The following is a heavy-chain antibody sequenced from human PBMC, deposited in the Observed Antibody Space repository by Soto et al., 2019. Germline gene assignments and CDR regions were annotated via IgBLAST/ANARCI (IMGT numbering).Heavy chain of an antibody. D-gene: IGHD5-12*01. J-gene: IGHJ4*02. CDR2: VYASGST. CDR3: ARGMRGYDYIMDN. V-gene: IGHV4-4*07. CDR1: CASISNYY. Sequence: SETLSLTCSVSCASISNYYWIWIRQPSGKGLEWIGSVYASGSTNYSPSLKRRVTMSVDTSENQFSLRLSSVTAADTAVYYCARGMRGYDYIMDNWGQGTLVNVSS.